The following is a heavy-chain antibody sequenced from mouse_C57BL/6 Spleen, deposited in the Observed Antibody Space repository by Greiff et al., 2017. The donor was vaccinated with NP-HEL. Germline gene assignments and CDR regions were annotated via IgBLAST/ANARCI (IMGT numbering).Heavy chain of an antibody. D-gene: IGHD2-4*01. Sequence: EVQLQQSGPELVKPGASVKISCKASGYTFTDYYMNWVKQSHGKSLEWIGDINPNNGGTSYNQKFKGKATLTVDKSSSTAYMELRSLTSEDSAVYYCARWGGLRRFDYWGQGTTLTVSS. CDR3: ARWGGLRRFDY. CDR1: GYTFTDYY. V-gene: IGHV1-26*01. CDR2: INPNNGGT. J-gene: IGHJ2*01.